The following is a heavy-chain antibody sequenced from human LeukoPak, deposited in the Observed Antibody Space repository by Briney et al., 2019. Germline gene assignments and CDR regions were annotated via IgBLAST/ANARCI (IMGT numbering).Heavy chain of an antibody. CDR3: AKAPHYDSSGYYYYFDY. V-gene: IGHV3-30*18. J-gene: IGHJ4*02. Sequence: GGSLRLSCAASGFTFSSYGMHWVRQAPGKGLEWVAVISYGGSNKYYADSVKGRFTISRDNSKNTLYLQMNSLRAEDTAVYYCAKAPHYDSSGYYYYFDYWGQGTLVTVSS. CDR2: ISYGGSNK. CDR1: GFTFSSYG. D-gene: IGHD3-22*01.